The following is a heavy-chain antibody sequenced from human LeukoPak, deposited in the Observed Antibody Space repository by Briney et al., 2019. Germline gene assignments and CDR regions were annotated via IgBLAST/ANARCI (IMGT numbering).Heavy chain of an antibody. V-gene: IGHV3-30*03. CDR3: ARENDAFDI. Sequence: PGGSLRLSCAASGFIFSDYWMSWVRQAPGRGLEWVTLISQDSSNRHYADSVKGRFTISRDNSKNTLHLEMNSLRDEDTAVYFCARENDAFDIWGQGTMVTVSS. J-gene: IGHJ3*02. CDR1: GFIFSDYW. CDR2: ISQDSSNR.